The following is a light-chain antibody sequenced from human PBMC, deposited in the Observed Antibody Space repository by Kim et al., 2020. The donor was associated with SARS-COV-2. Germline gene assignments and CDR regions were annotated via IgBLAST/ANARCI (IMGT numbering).Light chain of an antibody. CDR2: RDS. CDR1: PLPKQY. J-gene: IGLJ3*02. CDR3: QSADSSGTSWV. Sequence: SYELTQPPSGSVSPGQTARITCSGDPLPKQYAYWYQQRPGQAPILVIYRDSERPSRIPERFSGSRSGTTVTLTISGVQAEDEADYYCQSADSSGTSWVFG. V-gene: IGLV3-25*03.